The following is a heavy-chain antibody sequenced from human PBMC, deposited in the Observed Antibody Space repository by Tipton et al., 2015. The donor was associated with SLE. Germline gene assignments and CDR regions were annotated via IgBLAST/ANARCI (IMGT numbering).Heavy chain of an antibody. Sequence: TLSLTCTVPGGSISSYYWSWIRQPPGKGLEWIGYIYYSGSTNYNPSLKSRVTISVDTSKNQFSLKLSSVTAADTAVYYCAGSMRAAGTLDLWGRGTLVTVSS. CDR1: GGSISSYY. J-gene: IGHJ2*01. D-gene: IGHD6-13*01. V-gene: IGHV4-59*07. CDR2: IYYSGST. CDR3: AGSMRAAGTLDL.